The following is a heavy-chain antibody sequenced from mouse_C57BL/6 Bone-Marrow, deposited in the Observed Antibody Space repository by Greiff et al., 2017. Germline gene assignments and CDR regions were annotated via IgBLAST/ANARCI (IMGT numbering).Heavy chain of an antibody. Sequence: EVKLVESGPGLVKPSQSLSLTCSVTGYSITSGYYWNWIRQFPGNKLEWMGYISYDGSNNYNPSLKNRISITRDTSKNQFFLKLNSVTTEDTATYYCARVEAEAYWGQGTLVTVSA. J-gene: IGHJ3*01. CDR2: ISYDGSN. CDR1: GYSITSGYY. V-gene: IGHV3-6*01. D-gene: IGHD3-2*02. CDR3: ARVEAEAY.